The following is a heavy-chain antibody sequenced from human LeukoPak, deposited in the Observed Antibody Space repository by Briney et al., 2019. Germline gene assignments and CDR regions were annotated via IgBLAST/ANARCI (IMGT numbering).Heavy chain of an antibody. V-gene: IGHV4-4*07. Sequence: SETLSPTCTVSGGSISSYYWSWIRQPAGKGLEWIGRIYTSGSTNYNPSLKSRVTMSVDTSKNQFSLKLSSVTAADTAVYYCARGNVWSGPFDYWGQGTLVTVSS. J-gene: IGHJ4*02. CDR3: ARGNVWSGPFDY. D-gene: IGHD3-3*01. CDR2: IYTSGST. CDR1: GGSISSYY.